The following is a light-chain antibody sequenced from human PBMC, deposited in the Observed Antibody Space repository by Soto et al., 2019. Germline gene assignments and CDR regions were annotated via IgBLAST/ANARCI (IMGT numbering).Light chain of an antibody. Sequence: QSVLTQPASVSGSPGQSITISCSGTSSDVGSYSHVAWYQQFPGKTPKLMIYEVSNRPSGVSNRFSGSKSGNTASLSISGLQTEDEADYYCGSYTSATTWVFGGGTKLTVL. CDR1: SSDVGSYSH. V-gene: IGLV2-14*01. CDR2: EVS. J-gene: IGLJ3*02. CDR3: GSYTSATTWV.